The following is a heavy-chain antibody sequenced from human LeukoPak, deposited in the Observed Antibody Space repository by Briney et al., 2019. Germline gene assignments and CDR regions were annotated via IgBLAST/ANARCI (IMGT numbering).Heavy chain of an antibody. V-gene: IGHV3-23*01. CDR3: ARDTMVRGVIV. Sequence: GGSLRLSCAASGFTFSNYAMSWVRQAPGKGLEWVSTLSGTGGSTYYADSVKGRFTISRDNSKNTLYLQVSSLRAEDTAVYYCARDTMVRGVIVWGQGTLVTVSS. CDR2: LSGTGGST. CDR1: GFTFSNYA. D-gene: IGHD3-10*01. J-gene: IGHJ4*02.